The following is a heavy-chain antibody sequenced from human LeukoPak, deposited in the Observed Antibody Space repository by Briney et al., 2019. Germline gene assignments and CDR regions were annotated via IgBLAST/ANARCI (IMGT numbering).Heavy chain of an antibody. CDR1: GYTFTSYG. CDR3: ARVIVGAEYYFDY. Sequence: ASVTVSCKASGYTFTSYGISWVRPAPGQGLEWMGWISAYNGNTNYAQKLQGRVTMTTDTSTSTAYMELRSLRSEDTAVYYCARVIVGAEYYFDYWGQGTLVTVSS. V-gene: IGHV1-18*01. CDR2: ISAYNGNT. J-gene: IGHJ4*02. D-gene: IGHD1-26*01.